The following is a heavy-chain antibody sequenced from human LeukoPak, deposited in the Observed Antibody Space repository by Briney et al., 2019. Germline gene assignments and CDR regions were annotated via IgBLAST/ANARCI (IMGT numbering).Heavy chain of an antibody. CDR2: ISGRGDTI. CDR3: ARTGGPQLWLT. D-gene: IGHD5-18*01. J-gene: IGHJ5*02. Sequence: PGGSLRLSCAASGFTFSDYYMSWIRQAPGKGLEWVSYISGRGDTIYYTDSVKGRFTISRDNAKNSLYLQTNSLRAEDTAVYYCARTGGPQLWLTWGQGTLVTVSS. V-gene: IGHV3-11*04. CDR1: GFTFSDYY.